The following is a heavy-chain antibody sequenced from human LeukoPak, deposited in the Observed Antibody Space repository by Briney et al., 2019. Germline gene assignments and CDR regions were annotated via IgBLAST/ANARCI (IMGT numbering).Heavy chain of an antibody. Sequence: SETLSLTCVVYGGSFSGYYWTWIRQPPGKGLEWMGEINHRGTTTYNTSLKSRVTIPVDTPKNQFSLKLNSVIAADTAVYYCASNHRRRGVAPVYRFDYWGQAPLVTVSS. V-gene: IGHV4-34*01. CDR2: INHRGTT. D-gene: IGHD3-10*01. CDR3: ASNHRRRGVAPVYRFDY. J-gene: IGHJ4*02. CDR1: GGSFSGYY.